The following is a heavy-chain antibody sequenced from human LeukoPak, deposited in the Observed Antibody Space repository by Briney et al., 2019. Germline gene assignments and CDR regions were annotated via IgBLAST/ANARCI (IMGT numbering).Heavy chain of an antibody. J-gene: IGHJ5*02. D-gene: IGHD5-12*01. CDR2: IYSGGST. Sequence: GGSLRLSCAASGFTVSSNYMSWVRQAPGKGLEWVSVIYSGGSTYYADSVKGRFTISRDNSKNTLYLQMNSLRAEDTAVYYCARDQSYSGYDFYWFDPWGQGTLVTVSS. CDR3: ARDQSYSGYDFYWFDP. CDR1: GFTVSSNY. V-gene: IGHV3-53*01.